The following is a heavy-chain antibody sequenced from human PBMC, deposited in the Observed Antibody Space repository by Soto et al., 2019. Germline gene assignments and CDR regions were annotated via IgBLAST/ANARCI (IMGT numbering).Heavy chain of an antibody. CDR1: GFTFSSYA. J-gene: IGHJ4*02. V-gene: IGHV3-23*01. CDR2: ISGSGAGT. CDR3: AKSYSSSWYRGSDY. Sequence: GGSLRLSCAASGFTFSSYAMNWVRQAPRKGLEWVSAISGSGAGTYYADSVKGRFTISRDNSKNTLYLQMNSLRAEDTAVYYCAKSYSSSWYRGSDYWGQGALVTVSS. D-gene: IGHD6-13*01.